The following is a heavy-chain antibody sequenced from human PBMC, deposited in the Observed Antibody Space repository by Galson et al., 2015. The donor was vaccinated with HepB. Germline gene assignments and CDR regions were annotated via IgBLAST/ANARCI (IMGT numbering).Heavy chain of an antibody. CDR2: ISYDGNKK. CDR3: ARTINNEDLDYPYMDV. J-gene: IGHJ6*03. D-gene: IGHD3-16*01. CDR1: GFTFSSFA. Sequence: SLRLSCAASGFTFSSFAMQWVRQAPGRGLEWVAVISYDGNKKHHADSVKGRFTVSRDNSKNTVFLQMNSLGAEDTAVYYCARTINNEDLDYPYMDVWGKGTTVIVSS. V-gene: IGHV3-30-3*01.